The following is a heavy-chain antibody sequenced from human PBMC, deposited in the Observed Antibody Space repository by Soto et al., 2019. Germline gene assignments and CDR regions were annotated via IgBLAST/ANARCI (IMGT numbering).Heavy chain of an antibody. CDR1: GFTFSSSG. D-gene: IGHD3-22*01. J-gene: IGHJ5*02. CDR2: ISYDGSNR. CDR3: AKDGTHYYDSSGYYGPWFDP. Sequence: GGSRRLSCAASGFTFSSSGMHWVRPAPGKWLGWVAVISYDGSNRYYADSVKGRFTISRDNSKNTLYLQMNSLRAEDTAVYYCAKDGTHYYDSSGYYGPWFDPWGQGTLVTVSS. V-gene: IGHV3-30*18.